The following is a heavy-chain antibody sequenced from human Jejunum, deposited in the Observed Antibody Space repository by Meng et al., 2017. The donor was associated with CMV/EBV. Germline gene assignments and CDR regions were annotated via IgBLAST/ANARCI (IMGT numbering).Heavy chain of an antibody. CDR1: GLTFSNQG. V-gene: IGHV3-30*02. D-gene: IGHD3-3*01. J-gene: IGHJ4*02. CDR3: AKDKGVRYLEWFSV. CDR2: IRNDGSEK. Sequence: GLTFSNQGMHWVRQGPGKGLEWVAFIRNDGSEKCYADSVKDRFTISRDNSQNTMWLQMNSLRAEDTAVYYCAKDKGVRYLEWFSVRGQKTMVTVSS.